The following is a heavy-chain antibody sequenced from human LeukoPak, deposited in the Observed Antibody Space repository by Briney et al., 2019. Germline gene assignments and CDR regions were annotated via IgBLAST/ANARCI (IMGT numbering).Heavy chain of an antibody. J-gene: IGHJ6*03. CDR2: ISGSGSST. CDR1: AFTFSSYA. CDR3: AKEGRYSSPYYYMDV. D-gene: IGHD6-13*01. V-gene: IGHV3-23*01. Sequence: PGGSLRLSCAASAFTFSSYAMSWGRQAPGKGLEGVSAISGSGSSTYFADSVRGRFTISRDNSKNTLYLQMNSLRAEDTAVYYCAKEGRYSSPYYYMDVWGKGTTVTVS.